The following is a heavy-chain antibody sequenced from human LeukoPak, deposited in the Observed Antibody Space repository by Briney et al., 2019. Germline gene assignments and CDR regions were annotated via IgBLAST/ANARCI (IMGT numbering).Heavy chain of an antibody. V-gene: IGHV3-23*01. D-gene: IGHD5-18*01. J-gene: IGHJ4*02. Sequence: GGSLRLSCTVSGFTVSSNYMSWVRQAPGKGLEWVSAISGSGGSTYYADSVKGRFTISRDNSKNTLYLQMNSLRAEDTAVYYCAKEVDTAMVTFDYWGQGTLVTVSS. CDR2: ISGSGGST. CDR1: GFTVSSNY. CDR3: AKEVDTAMVTFDY.